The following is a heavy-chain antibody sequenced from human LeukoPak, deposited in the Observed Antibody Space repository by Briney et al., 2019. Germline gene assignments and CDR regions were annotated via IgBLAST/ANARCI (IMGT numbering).Heavy chain of an antibody. CDR1: GYSFTNFW. CDR3: ARHVSIAAAGTDLDY. Sequence: GESLKISCKGSGYSFTNFWIGWVRQMPGKGLEWMGIIYPGDSDTRYSPSFQGQVTLSADKSISTAYLQWSSLKASDTAMYYCARHVSIAAAGTDLDYWGQGTLVTVSS. D-gene: IGHD6-13*01. V-gene: IGHV5-51*01. J-gene: IGHJ4*02. CDR2: IYPGDSDT.